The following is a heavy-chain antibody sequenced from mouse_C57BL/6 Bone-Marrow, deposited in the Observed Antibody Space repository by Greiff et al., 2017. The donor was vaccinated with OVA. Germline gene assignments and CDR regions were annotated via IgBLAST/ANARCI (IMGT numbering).Heavy chain of an antibody. Sequence: EVKVEESGPGLVKPSQSLSLTCSVTGYSITSGYYWNWIRQFPGNKLEWMGYISYDGSNNYNPSLKNRISITRDTSKNQFFLKLNSVTTEDTATYYCARKTTYFDYWGQGTTLTVSS. CDR3: ARKTTYFDY. CDR2: ISYDGSN. V-gene: IGHV3-6*01. D-gene: IGHD2-13*01. CDR1: GYSITSGYY. J-gene: IGHJ2*01.